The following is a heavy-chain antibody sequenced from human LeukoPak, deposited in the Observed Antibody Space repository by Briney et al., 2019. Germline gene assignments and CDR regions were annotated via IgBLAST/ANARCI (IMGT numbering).Heavy chain of an antibody. CDR3: ARDPLDGDYGPSFDY. J-gene: IGHJ4*02. V-gene: IGHV1-18*01. Sequence: GASVKVSCKASGYTFTSYGISWVRQAPGQGLEWMGWISAYNGNTNYAQKLQGRVTMTTDTSTSTAYMELRSLRSDDTAVYYCARDPLDGDYGPSFDYWGQGTLVTVSS. CDR2: ISAYNGNT. CDR1: GYTFTSYG. D-gene: IGHD4-17*01.